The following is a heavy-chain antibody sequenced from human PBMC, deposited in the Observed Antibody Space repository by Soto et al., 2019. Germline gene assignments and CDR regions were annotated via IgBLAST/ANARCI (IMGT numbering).Heavy chain of an antibody. J-gene: IGHJ4*02. D-gene: IGHD3-22*01. V-gene: IGHV1-24*01. CDR1: GYTLTELS. CDR3: AAVPYYYDTSGTYFDY. Sequence: ASVKVSCKVSGYTLTELSMHWVRQAPGKGLELMGGFDPEDGETIYAQKFQGRVTMTEDTSTDTAYMELSSLRSEDTAVYYCAAVPYYYDTSGTYFDYWGQGTLVTVSS. CDR2: FDPEDGET.